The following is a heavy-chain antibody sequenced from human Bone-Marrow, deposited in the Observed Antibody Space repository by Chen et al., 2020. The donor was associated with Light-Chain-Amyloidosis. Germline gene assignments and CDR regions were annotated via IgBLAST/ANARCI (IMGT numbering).Heavy chain of an antibody. CDR2: FAPEDEEM. CDR3: ATDVDVGDYSDTGFNS. J-gene: IGHJ4*02. D-gene: IGHD3-22*01. Sequence: QVQLVQSGAAVKRPGASVKVSCKGSGDSLTDLAIHWVRPAPGNGLEWVGGFAPEDEEMMSGQKFQGRVRMIEDTSTETAYMGLTSLTSEDTAIYSCATDVDVGDYSDTGFNSWGQGTLVSVPS. CDR1: GDSLTDLA. V-gene: IGHV1-24*01.